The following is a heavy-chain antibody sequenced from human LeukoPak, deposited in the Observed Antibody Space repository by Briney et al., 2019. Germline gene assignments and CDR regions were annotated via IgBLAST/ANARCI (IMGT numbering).Heavy chain of an antibody. CDR2: IWYDGSNK. CDR1: GFTFSSYG. CDR3: ARPRTEGYDGLLHGMDV. D-gene: IGHD2-15*01. V-gene: IGHV3-33*01. J-gene: IGHJ6*02. Sequence: GGSLRLSCAASGFTFSSYGMHWVRQAPGKGLEWVAVIWYDGSNKYYADSVKGRFTISRDNSKNTLYLQMNSLRAEDTAVYYCARPRTEGYDGLLHGMDVWGQGTTVIVSS.